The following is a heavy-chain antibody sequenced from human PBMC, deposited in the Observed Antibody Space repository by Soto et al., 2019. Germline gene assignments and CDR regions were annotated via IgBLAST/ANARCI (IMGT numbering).Heavy chain of an antibody. V-gene: IGHV4-59*08. Sequence: QVQLQESGPGLVKPSESLSLTCTVSGGSISTYYWSWLRQTPGKGLEWIGHVYRSGSTNYNPSLKSRMTLSVETFNNQFSLKLNFVTSQDTAVYYCSSHRYGTQSNGVMTLFDAFDLWGRGTLVNVSS. CDR3: SSHRYGTQSNGVMTLFDAFDL. CDR1: GGSISTYY. CDR2: VYRSGST. D-gene: IGHD3-3*01. J-gene: IGHJ3*01.